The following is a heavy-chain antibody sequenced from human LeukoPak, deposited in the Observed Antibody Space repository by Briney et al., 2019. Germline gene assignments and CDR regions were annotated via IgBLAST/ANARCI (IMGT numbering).Heavy chain of an antibody. Sequence: ASVKVSCKASGGTFSSYDISWVRQAPGQGLEWMGGITPMFGTANHAQKFQGRVTITAVEPMSTVYMELSSLRFEDTAVYYCARGWLAEATVVTPYNYWGQGTLVTVSS. CDR3: ARGWLAEATVVTPYNY. V-gene: IGHV1-69*13. J-gene: IGHJ4*02. D-gene: IGHD4-23*01. CDR1: GGTFSSYD. CDR2: ITPMFGTA.